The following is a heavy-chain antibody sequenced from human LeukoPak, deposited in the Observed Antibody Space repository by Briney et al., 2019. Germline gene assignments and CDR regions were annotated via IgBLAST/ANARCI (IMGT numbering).Heavy chain of an antibody. D-gene: IGHD3-10*01. J-gene: IGHJ4*02. V-gene: IGHV2-5*08. CDR3: AHRGIHYYGSGSPFYFDY. Sequence: SWIRQAPGKGLEWVALIYWDDDKRYSPSLKSRLTITKDTSKNQVVLTMTNMDPVDTATYYCAHRGIHYYGSGSPFYFDYWGQGTLVTVSS. CDR2: IYWDDDK.